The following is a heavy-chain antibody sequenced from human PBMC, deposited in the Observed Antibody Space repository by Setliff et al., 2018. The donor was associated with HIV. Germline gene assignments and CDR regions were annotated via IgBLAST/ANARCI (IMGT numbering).Heavy chain of an antibody. V-gene: IGHV3-74*01. CDR3: AADRIVLGDY. Sequence: PGGSLRLSCAASGFTFNTYAMSWVRQAPGKGLVWVSHIKSDGSVIQYADSVKGRFTISRDNAKNTLYLQMNSLRVEDTAVYYCAADRIVLGDYWGQGTLVTVSS. J-gene: IGHJ4*02. CDR2: IKSDGSVI. CDR1: GFTFNTYA. D-gene: IGHD2-15*01.